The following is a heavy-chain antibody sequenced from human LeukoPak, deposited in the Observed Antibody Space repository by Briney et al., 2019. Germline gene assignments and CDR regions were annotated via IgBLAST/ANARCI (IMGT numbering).Heavy chain of an antibody. CDR2: IYSGGST. V-gene: IGHV3-66*02. J-gene: IGHJ4*02. CDR1: GFTVSSNY. Sequence: GGSLRLSCAASGFTVSSNYMSWDRQAPGKGLEWVSVIYSGGSTYYADSVKGRFTISRDNSKNTLYLQMNSLRAEDTAVYYCARAVGARAYFDYWGQGTLVTVSS. CDR3: ARAVGARAYFDY. D-gene: IGHD1-26*01.